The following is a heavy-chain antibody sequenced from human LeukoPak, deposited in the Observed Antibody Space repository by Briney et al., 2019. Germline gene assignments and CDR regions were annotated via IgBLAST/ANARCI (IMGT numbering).Heavy chain of an antibody. D-gene: IGHD5-18*01. CDR1: GYTFTSYD. CDR2: MNPNSGNT. CDR3: ARDLIGGYSYGYDY. J-gene: IGHJ4*02. Sequence: ASVKVSCKASGYTFTSYDINWVRQATGQGLEWMGWMNPNSGNTGYAQKFQGRVTITRNTSISTAYMELSSLRSDDTAVYYCARDLIGGYSYGYDYWGQGTLVTVSS. V-gene: IGHV1-8*03.